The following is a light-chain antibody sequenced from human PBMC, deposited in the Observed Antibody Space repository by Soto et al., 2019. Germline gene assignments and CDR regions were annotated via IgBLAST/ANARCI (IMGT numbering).Light chain of an antibody. V-gene: IGLV2-14*03. Sequence: QSALTQPASVSGSPGQSITISCTGTSSDIGAYDYVSWFKQYSGKAPTLIIYEVRFRPSGVSSRFSGSKSGNTASLTISGLQTEDEADYYCGSYASATLIFGGGTKVTVL. CDR2: EVR. CDR3: GSYASATLI. CDR1: SSDIGAYDY. J-gene: IGLJ2*01.